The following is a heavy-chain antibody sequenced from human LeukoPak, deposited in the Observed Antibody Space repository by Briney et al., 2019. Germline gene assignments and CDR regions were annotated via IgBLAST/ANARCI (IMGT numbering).Heavy chain of an antibody. D-gene: IGHD6-19*01. CDR2: INPNNGGT. V-gene: IGHV1-2*04. Sequence: ASVKVSCKASGGTFSSYAISWVRQAPGQGHEWMRWINPNNGGTNYAQKFQGWVTMTRDTSISTAYMELSSLRSEDTAVYYCARSPGGSGWFWGQGTLVTVSS. CDR1: GGTFSSYA. J-gene: IGHJ4*02. CDR3: ARSPGGSGWF.